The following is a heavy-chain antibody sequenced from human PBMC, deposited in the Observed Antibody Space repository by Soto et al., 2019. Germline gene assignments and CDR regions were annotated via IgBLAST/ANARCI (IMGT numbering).Heavy chain of an antibody. J-gene: IGHJ6*02. CDR3: ASPRSSWRDGMGV. Sequence: SETLSLTCAVSGGSISSSNWWSWVRQPPGKGLEWIGEIYHSGSTNYNPSLKSRVTISVDKSKNQFSLKLSSVTAADTAVYYCASPRSSWRDGMGVWGQGTTVTVSS. V-gene: IGHV4-4*02. CDR2: IYHSGST. D-gene: IGHD6-13*01. CDR1: GGSISSSNW.